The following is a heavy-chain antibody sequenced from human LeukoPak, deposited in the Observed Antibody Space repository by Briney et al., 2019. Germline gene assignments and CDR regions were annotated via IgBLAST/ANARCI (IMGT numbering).Heavy chain of an antibody. J-gene: IGHJ4*02. Sequence: PGGSLRLSCAASGFTFSSYWMHWVRQAPGKGLVWVSRINSDGSSTSYADSVKGRFTISRDNAKNTLYLQMNSLRAEDTAVYYCAKPSSYSGSYLHWGQGTLVTVSS. CDR1: GFTFSSYW. D-gene: IGHD3-10*01. CDR2: INSDGSST. V-gene: IGHV3-74*01. CDR3: AKPSSYSGSYLH.